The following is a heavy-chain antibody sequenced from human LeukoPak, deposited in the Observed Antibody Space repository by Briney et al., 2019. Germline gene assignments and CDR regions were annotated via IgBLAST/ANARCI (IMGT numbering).Heavy chain of an antibody. Sequence: GGSLRLSCAASGFTVRSSYMNWVRQAPGKGLEWVSVVYSGGNTYYADSVKGRFTISRDYSKNTLYLQMNNLRAEDTAVYYCASPSAEMTASNDWYFDVWGRGILVTVSS. V-gene: IGHV3-66*01. CDR2: VYSGGNT. J-gene: IGHJ2*01. CDR3: ASPSAEMTASNDWYFDV. CDR1: GFTVRSSY. D-gene: IGHD5-24*01.